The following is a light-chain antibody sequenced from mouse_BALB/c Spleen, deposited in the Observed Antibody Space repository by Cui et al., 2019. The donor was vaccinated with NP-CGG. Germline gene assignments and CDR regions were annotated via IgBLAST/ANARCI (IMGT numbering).Light chain of an antibody. Sequence: QAFVTQESPLTTSPGETVTLTCRSSTGAVTTSNYANWVQEKPDHLFTGLIGGTNNRAPGVPARFSGSLLGDKAALTITGAQTEDEAIYFCALWYTNHWVFGGGTKLTVL. CDR3: ALWYTNHWV. CDR2: GTN. CDR1: TGAVTTSNY. V-gene: IGLV1*01. J-gene: IGLJ1*01.